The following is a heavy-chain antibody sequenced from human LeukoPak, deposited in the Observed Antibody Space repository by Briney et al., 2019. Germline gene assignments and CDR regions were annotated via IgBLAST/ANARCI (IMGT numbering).Heavy chain of an antibody. CDR1: GFTFSSYS. V-gene: IGHV3-48*01. D-gene: IGHD1-26*01. CDR2: ISSSSSTI. CDR3: ARDLSWYWELHQGFDY. J-gene: IGHJ4*02. Sequence: PGGSLRLSCAASGFTFSSYSMNWVRQAPGKGLEWVSYISSSSSTIYYADSVKGRFTISRDNAKNSLYLQMNSLRAEDTAVYYCARDLSWYWELHQGFDYWGQGTLVTVSS.